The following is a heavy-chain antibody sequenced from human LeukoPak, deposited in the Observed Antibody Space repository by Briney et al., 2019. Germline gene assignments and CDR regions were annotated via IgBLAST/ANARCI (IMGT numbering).Heavy chain of an antibody. V-gene: IGHV4-30-2*01. Sequence: PSETLSLTCAVSGGSISSGGYSWSWIRQPPGKGLEWIGYIYHSGSTYYNPSLKSRVTISVDRSKNQFSLKLSSVTAADTAVYYCVRGIVREKGAQYYDSSGYYYEDAFDIWGQGTMVTVSS. CDR2: IYHSGST. CDR3: VRGIVREKGAQYYDSSGYYYEDAFDI. D-gene: IGHD3-22*01. J-gene: IGHJ3*02. CDR1: GGSISSGGYS.